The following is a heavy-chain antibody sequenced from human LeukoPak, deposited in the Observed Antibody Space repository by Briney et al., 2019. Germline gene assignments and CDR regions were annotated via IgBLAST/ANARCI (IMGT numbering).Heavy chain of an antibody. CDR2: MNPNSGNK. D-gene: IGHD6-13*01. V-gene: IGHV1-8*01. Sequence: ASVKVSCKASGYTFTSYDINWVRQATGQGLEWMGWMNPNSGNKGYAQKFQGRVTMTRNTSISTAYMELSSLRSEDTAVYYCARGIAAAGTQDAWFDPWGQGTLVTVSS. CDR1: GYTFTSYD. J-gene: IGHJ5*02. CDR3: ARGIAAAGTQDAWFDP.